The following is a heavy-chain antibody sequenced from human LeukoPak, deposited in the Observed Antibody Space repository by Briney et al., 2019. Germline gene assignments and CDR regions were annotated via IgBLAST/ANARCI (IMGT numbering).Heavy chain of an antibody. CDR2: VYYSGST. V-gene: IGHV4-39*07. CDR1: GGSVSSHRYY. D-gene: IGHD3-10*01. J-gene: IGHJ3*02. CDR3: ARDARRGDAFDI. Sequence: ASETLSLTCTVSGGSVSSHRYYWGWLRQPPGKGLEWIGSVYYSGSTYYNPSLKSRATISVDTSKNQFSLKLSSVTAADTAVYYCARDARRGDAFDIWGQGTMVTVSS.